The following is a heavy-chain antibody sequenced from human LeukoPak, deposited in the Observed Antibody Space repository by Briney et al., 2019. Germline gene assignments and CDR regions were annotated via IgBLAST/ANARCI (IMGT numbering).Heavy chain of an antibody. D-gene: IGHD6-13*01. CDR3: ARDRFSGGIAAAGTTLSDY. V-gene: IGHV1-2*02. Sequence: ASVKVSCKASGYTFTGYYMHWVRQAPGQGLEWMGWINPNSGGTNYAQKFQGRVTMTRDTSISTAYMELSRLRSDDTAVYYCARDRFSGGIAAAGTTLSDYWGQGTLVTVSS. CDR2: INPNSGGT. CDR1: GYTFTGYY. J-gene: IGHJ4*02.